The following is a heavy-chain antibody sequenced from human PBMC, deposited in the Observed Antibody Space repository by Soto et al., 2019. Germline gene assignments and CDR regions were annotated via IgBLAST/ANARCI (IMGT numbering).Heavy chain of an antibody. Sequence: ESGGDMVQPGGSLRLSCEASGFSLTRHAMSWVRQAPGMGLEWVSAISRSGDSTYYGASVKGRFIVSRDNSKNIVYLQMKKLRVEDTAVYYCARDTPRHDFWSGYSDSWGQGTVVAVSS. CDR3: ARDTPRHDFWSGYSDS. CDR1: GFSLTRHA. CDR2: ISRSGDST. J-gene: IGHJ4*02. D-gene: IGHD3-3*01. V-gene: IGHV3-23*01.